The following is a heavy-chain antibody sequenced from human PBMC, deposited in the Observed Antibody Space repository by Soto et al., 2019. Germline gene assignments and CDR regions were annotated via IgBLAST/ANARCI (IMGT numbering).Heavy chain of an antibody. Sequence: GGSLRLSCAASGFTFSSYAMHWVRQAPGKGLEWVAVISYDGSNKYYADSVKGRLTISRDNSKNTLYLQMNSLRAEDTAVYYCARGEQLVRGTYYYYGMDVWGQGTTVTVSS. CDR3: ARGEQLVRGTYYYYGMDV. CDR2: ISYDGSNK. D-gene: IGHD6-6*01. CDR1: GFTFSSYA. V-gene: IGHV3-30-3*01. J-gene: IGHJ6*02.